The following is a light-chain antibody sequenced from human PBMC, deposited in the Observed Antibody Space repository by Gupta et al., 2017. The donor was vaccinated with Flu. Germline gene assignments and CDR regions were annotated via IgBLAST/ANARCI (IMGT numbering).Light chain of an antibody. Sequence: TARSTGSGDALTKKYAYWYHQKPFQSPVLVIYNDSETPSVIPERFSGSSSGTTDTLTISGVQAEDEADYYCQSSYTIFTAWVFGGGTKLTVL. CDR3: QSSYTIFTAWV. CDR2: NDS. J-gene: IGLJ3*02. CDR1: ALTKKY. V-gene: IGLV3-25*03.